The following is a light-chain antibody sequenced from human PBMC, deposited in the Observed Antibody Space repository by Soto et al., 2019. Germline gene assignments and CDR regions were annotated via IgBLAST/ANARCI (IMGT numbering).Light chain of an antibody. CDR1: HHISDY. Sequence: DIQMTQSPSSLSASVGDRVTITCQASHHISDYLNWYQQRPGKAPKLPIYDASNLQTGVPIRFRGSGSGTHFTLTISSLQPEDAATYYCLQYDSVPRLFGGGTNVEI. CDR3: LQYDSVPRL. V-gene: IGKV1-33*01. CDR2: DAS. J-gene: IGKJ4*01.